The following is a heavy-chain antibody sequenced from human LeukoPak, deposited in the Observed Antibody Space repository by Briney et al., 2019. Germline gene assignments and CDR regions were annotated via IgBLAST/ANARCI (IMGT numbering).Heavy chain of an antibody. CDR1: GFTFSSYA. J-gene: IGHJ4*02. CDR2: ISGSGGST. CDR3: AKTFPYYDSSSRYFDH. V-gene: IGHV3-23*01. D-gene: IGHD3-22*01. Sequence: GGSLRLSCAASGFTFSSYAMSWVRQAPGKGLEWVSAISGSGGSTYSADSVKGRFTISRDNSKNALYLQMNSLRAEDTAVYYCAKTFPYYDSSSRYFDHWGQGTLVTVSS.